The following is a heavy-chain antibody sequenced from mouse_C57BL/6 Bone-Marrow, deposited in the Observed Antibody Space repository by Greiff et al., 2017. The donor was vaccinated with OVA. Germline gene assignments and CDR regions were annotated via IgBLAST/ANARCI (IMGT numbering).Heavy chain of an antibody. J-gene: IGHJ3*01. CDR3: ARHYWDPFAY. V-gene: IGHV5-12*01. Sequence: DVKLVESGGGLVQPGGSLKLSCAASGFTFSDYYMHWVRQTPEKRLEWVAYISNGGGSTYYTDNVKGRFTISRDNAKNTLYLQMSRLTSEDTAMYYCARHYWDPFAYWGQGTLVTVSA. CDR2: ISNGGGST. CDR1: GFTFSDYY. D-gene: IGHD4-1*01.